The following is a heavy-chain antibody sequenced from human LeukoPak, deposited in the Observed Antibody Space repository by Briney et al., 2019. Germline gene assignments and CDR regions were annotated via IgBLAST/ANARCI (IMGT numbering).Heavy chain of an antibody. CDR1: GGSISSGGYY. CDR3: ARAPRDGYSSDAFDI. CDR2: IYYSGST. V-gene: IGHV4-31*03. D-gene: IGHD5-24*01. J-gene: IGHJ3*02. Sequence: SETLSLTCTVSGGSISSGGYYWSWIRQHLGKGLEWIGYIYYSGSTYYNPSLKSRVTISVDTSKNQFSLKLSSVTAADMAVYYCARAPRDGYSSDAFDIWGQGTMVTVSS.